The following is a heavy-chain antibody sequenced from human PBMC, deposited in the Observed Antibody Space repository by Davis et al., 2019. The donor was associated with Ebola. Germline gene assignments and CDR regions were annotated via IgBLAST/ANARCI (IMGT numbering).Heavy chain of an antibody. J-gene: IGHJ5*02. CDR3: ARALTIGGWFDP. D-gene: IGHD3-16*01. V-gene: IGHV3-64*01. Sequence: GESLKISCTDSVITFSSYAMTWVRQAPGKGLEYVSAISSNGGSTYYANSVKGRFTISRDNSKNTLYLQMGSLRAEDMAVYYCARALTIGGWFDPWGQGTLVTVSS. CDR1: VITFSSYA. CDR2: ISSNGGST.